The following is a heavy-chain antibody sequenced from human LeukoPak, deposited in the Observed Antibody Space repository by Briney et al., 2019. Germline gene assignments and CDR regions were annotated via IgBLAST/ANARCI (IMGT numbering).Heavy chain of an antibody. CDR3: AKDGIGGIYYDSSGYLDN. Sequence: PGGSLRLSCAASGFTFNNYAMSWVRQAPGKGLEWVSAISGSGGSTYYADPLKGRFTISRDNSKNTVYLQMNSLRAEDTALYYCAKDGIGGIYYDSSGYLDNWGQGTLVTVSS. CDR2: ISGSGGST. J-gene: IGHJ4*02. V-gene: IGHV3-23*01. CDR1: GFTFNNYA. D-gene: IGHD3-22*01.